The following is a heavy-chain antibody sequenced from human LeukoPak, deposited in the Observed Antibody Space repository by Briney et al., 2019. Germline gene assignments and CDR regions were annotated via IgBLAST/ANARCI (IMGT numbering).Heavy chain of an antibody. CDR1: GFTFSSYS. Sequence: PGGSLRLSCAASGFTFSSYSMNWVRQAPGKGLEWVSSISSSSSYIYYADSEKGRFTISRDNAKNSLYLQMNSLRAEDTAVYYCARDHWNEPFDYWGQGTLVTVSS. CDR2: ISSSSSYI. D-gene: IGHD1-1*01. CDR3: ARDHWNEPFDY. V-gene: IGHV3-21*01. J-gene: IGHJ4*02.